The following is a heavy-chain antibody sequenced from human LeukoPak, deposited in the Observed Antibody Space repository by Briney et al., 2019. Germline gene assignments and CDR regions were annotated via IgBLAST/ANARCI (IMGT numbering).Heavy chain of an antibody. D-gene: IGHD3-22*01. J-gene: IGHJ4*02. CDR3: ARDSGWWYDSSGYYNY. V-gene: IGHV3-53*01. CDR2: IYSGGST. Sequence: SGGSLRLSCAASEFSVGSNYMTWVRQAPGKGLEWVSLIYSGGSTYYADSVKGRFTISRDNSKNTLYLQMNSLRAEDTAVYYCARDSGWWYDSSGYYNYWGQGTLVTVSS. CDR1: EFSVGSNY.